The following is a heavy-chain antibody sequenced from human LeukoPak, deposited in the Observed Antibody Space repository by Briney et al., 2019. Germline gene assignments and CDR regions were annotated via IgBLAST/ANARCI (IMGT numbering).Heavy chain of an antibody. J-gene: IGHJ4*02. CDR3: ATRFDYGGNYFDY. CDR1: GGTFSSYA. V-gene: IGHV1-69*13. Sequence: SVKVSCKASGGTFSSYAISWVRQAPGQGLEWMGGIIPIFGTANYAQKFQGRVTITADESTSTAYMELGSLGSEDTAVYYCATRFDYGGNYFDYWGQGTLVTVSS. D-gene: IGHD4-23*01. CDR2: IIPIFGTA.